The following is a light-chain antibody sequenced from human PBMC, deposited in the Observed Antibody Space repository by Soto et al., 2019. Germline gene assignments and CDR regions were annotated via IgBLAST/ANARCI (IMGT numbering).Light chain of an antibody. CDR2: WAS. CDR3: QQYYSSPPMYT. J-gene: IGKJ2*01. Sequence: DILITQSQDSKAVSLGERATINCRSSQSVLRSSNNLNYLAWYQQKPGQPPKLLVYWASTRESGVPDRFSGSGSGTDFTLTISSLQAEDVAVYYCQQYYSSPPMYTFGQGTKVDI. V-gene: IGKV4-1*01. CDR1: QSVLRSSNNLNY.